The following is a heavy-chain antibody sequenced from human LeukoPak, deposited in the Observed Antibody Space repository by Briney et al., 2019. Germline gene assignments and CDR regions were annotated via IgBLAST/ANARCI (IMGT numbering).Heavy chain of an antibody. J-gene: IGHJ5*02. CDR2: ISYDGSNK. CDR3: AREGEGSGSYWFDP. CDR1: GFTFSSYA. D-gene: IGHD1-26*01. V-gene: IGHV3-30-3*01. Sequence: GGSLRLSCAASGFTFSSYAMHWVRQAPGKGLEWVAVISYDGSNKYYADSVKGRLTISRDNSKNTLYLQMNSLRAEDTAVYYCAREGEGSGSYWFDPWGQGTLVTVSS.